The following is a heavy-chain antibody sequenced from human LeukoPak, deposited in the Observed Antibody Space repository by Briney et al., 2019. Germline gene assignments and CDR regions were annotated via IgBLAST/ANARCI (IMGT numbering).Heavy chain of an antibody. Sequence: GESLKISCKGSGYSFTSYWIGWVRQMPGKGLEWMGIIYPGDSDTRYGPSFQGQVTISADKSISTAYLRWSSLKASDTAMYYCAREAYCGGDCYLDAFDIWGQGTMVTVSS. CDR2: IYPGDSDT. CDR3: AREAYCGGDCYLDAFDI. D-gene: IGHD2-21*02. V-gene: IGHV5-51*01. J-gene: IGHJ3*02. CDR1: GYSFTSYW.